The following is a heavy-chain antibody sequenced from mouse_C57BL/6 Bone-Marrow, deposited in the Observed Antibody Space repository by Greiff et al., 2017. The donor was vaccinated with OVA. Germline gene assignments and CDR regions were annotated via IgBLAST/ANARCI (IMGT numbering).Heavy chain of an antibody. D-gene: IGHD3-2*02. J-gene: IGHJ3*01. Sequence: DVQLVESGGGLVKPGGSLKLSCAASGFTFSSYAMSWVRQTPEKRLEWVATISDGGSYTYYPDNVKGRFTISRDNAKNNLYLQMSHLKSEDTAMYYCARGGSSGYVFAYWGQGTLVTVSA. CDR1: GFTFSSYA. CDR3: ARGGSSGYVFAY. CDR2: ISDGGSYT. V-gene: IGHV5-4*01.